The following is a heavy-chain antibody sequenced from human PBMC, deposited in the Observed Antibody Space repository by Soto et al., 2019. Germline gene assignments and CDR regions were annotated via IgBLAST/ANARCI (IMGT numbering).Heavy chain of an antibody. D-gene: IGHD6-13*01. J-gene: IGHJ4*02. CDR3: ESQQLDVPAYFDY. CDR2: VSYTGTT. V-gene: IGHV4-39*01. Sequence: QLQLQESGPGLVKPSETLSLTCTVSGGSINNNNYYLGWVRQPPGKGLECIGSVSYTGTTYYIPSLMRRVFSSIDTSTNHFSLKLDSVTAADTDVYYCESQQLDVPAYFDYWGQGTLVTVSS. CDR1: GGSINNNNYY.